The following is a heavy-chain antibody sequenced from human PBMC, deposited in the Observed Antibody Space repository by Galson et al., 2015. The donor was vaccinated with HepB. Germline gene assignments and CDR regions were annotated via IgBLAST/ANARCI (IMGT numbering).Heavy chain of an antibody. D-gene: IGHD2-15*01. V-gene: IGHV1-18*04. CDR3: ARDHRWYFDY. CDR1: GYSFTTNG. CDR2: ISANSGKT. Sequence: SVKVSCKASGYSFTTNGISWVRQAPGQGLEWMGWISANSGKTNYAQKYQNRVTPTRDTATSTVHMELRSLRSDDTAVYYCARDHRWYFDYWGQGSLVTVSS. J-gene: IGHJ4*02.